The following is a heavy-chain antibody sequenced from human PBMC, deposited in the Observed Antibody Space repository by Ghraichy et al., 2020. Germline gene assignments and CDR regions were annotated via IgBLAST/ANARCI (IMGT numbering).Heavy chain of an antibody. CDR2: IHYSGTT. J-gene: IGHJ4*02. Sequence: SQTLSLTCTVSGDSVSNYWWSWIRQPPGKGLEWIGYIHYSGTTNQYPSLKSRATMSADTSTNQLSLKLTSVTAADTAVYYCARHRGGAGKDYFDFWGQGALVTVSS. CDR3: ARHRGGAGKDYFDF. CDR1: GDSVSNYW. D-gene: IGHD6-13*01. V-gene: IGHV4-59*08.